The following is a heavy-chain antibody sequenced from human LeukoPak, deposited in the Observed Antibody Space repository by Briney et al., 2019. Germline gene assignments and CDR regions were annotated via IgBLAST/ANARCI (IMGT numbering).Heavy chain of an antibody. V-gene: IGHV3-13*01. CDR2: IGTAGDT. Sequence: GGSLRLSCAASGFTFSSYDMHWLRQATGKGLEYVSAIGTAGDTYYPSSLKGRFTISRENAKNSLYLQMNSLRAGDTAVYYCARGPGMVRGVRTNFDYWGQGTLVTVSS. D-gene: IGHD3-10*01. J-gene: IGHJ4*02. CDR1: GFTFSSYD. CDR3: ARGPGMVRGVRTNFDY.